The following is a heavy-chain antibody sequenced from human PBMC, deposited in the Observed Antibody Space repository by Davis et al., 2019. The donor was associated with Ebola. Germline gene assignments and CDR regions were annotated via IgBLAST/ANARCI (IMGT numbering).Heavy chain of an antibody. Sequence: GESLKISCAASGFTFSSYAMSWVRQAPGKGLEWVSAISGSGGSTYYADSVKGRFTISRDNSKNTLYLQMNSLRAEDTAVYYCTHDHGGQDYWGQGTLVTVSS. CDR3: THDHGGQDY. D-gene: IGHD4-23*01. J-gene: IGHJ4*02. CDR1: GFTFSSYA. CDR2: ISGSGGST. V-gene: IGHV3-23*01.